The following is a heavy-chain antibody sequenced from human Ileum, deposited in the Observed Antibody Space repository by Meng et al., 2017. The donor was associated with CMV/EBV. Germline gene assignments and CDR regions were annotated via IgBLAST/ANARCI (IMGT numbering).Heavy chain of an antibody. CDR1: GFTFSTYW. CDR3: ARGRFDL. CDR2: IKQDGSEK. J-gene: IGHJ5*02. V-gene: IGHV3-7*01. Sequence: GESLKISCTASGFTFSTYWMIWVRQAPGKGLEWMANIKQDGSEKNYVDSVKGRFTISRDNAKNSVFLQMNSLRAEDTAVYYCARGRFDLWGKGTLVTVSS.